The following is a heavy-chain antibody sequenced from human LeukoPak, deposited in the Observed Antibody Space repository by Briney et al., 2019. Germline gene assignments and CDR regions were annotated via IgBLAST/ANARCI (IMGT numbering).Heavy chain of an antibody. CDR3: ARGGLVGSDRGWFGP. CDR2: TYYRSKWYF. Sequence: SQTLSLTCAISGDSVSSNIAGWSWVRQSPSRGLEWLGRTYYRSKWYFDYAESVKSRISINPDTSKNQFSLQLNSATPEDTAVYYCARGGLVGSDRGWFGPWGQGILVTVSS. CDR1: GDSVSSNIAG. V-gene: IGHV6-1*01. D-gene: IGHD2-15*01. J-gene: IGHJ5*02.